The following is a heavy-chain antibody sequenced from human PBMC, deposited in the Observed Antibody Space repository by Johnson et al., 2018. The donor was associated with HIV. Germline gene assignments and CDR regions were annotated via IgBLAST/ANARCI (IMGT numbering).Heavy chain of an antibody. D-gene: IGHD6-6*01. V-gene: IGHV3-30*04. CDR1: GFTFSSYA. Sequence: VQLVESGGGVVQPGRSLRLSCAASGFTFSSYAMHWVRQAPGKGLEWVGVISYDGSYKYYAESVKGRFTISRDNSKSTLYLQMNSLGAEDTAVYYCARDRKWVAARSGDAFDIWGQGTMVTVSS. CDR3: ARDRKWVAARSGDAFDI. CDR2: ISYDGSYK. J-gene: IGHJ3*02.